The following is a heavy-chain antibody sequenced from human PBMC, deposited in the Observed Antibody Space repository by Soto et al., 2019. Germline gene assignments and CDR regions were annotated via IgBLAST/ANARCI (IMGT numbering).Heavy chain of an antibody. V-gene: IGHV3-23*01. J-gene: IGHJ4*02. D-gene: IGHD3-22*01. CDR3: VKDDGGYTSTAPH. CDR2: ISGGGDRT. CDR1: GITISNYP. Sequence: EVQLLESGGGLVQPGGSLRLSCAASGITISNYPMSWVRQPPGKGLDWVSGISGGGDRTYYADSAKSRFTISKDISRNALSLQLDSLRVEDTAVYFCVKDDGGYTSTAPHWGQGTLVTVSS.